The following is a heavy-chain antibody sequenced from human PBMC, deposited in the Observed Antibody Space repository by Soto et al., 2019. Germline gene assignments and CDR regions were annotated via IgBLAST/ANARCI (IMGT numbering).Heavy chain of an antibody. CDR1: GGSISSGGYY. Sequence: KTSETLSLTCTVSGGSISSGGYYWSWIRQHPGKGLEWIGYIYYSGSTYYNPSLKSRVTISVDTSKNQFSLKLSSVTAADTAVYYCARAGGVYSGYELLDYWGQGTLVTVSS. CDR3: ARAGGVYSGYELLDY. V-gene: IGHV4-31*03. D-gene: IGHD5-12*01. J-gene: IGHJ4*02. CDR2: IYYSGST.